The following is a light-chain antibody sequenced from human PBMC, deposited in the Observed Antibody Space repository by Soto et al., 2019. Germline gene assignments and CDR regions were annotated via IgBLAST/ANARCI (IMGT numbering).Light chain of an antibody. CDR1: RSDVGGYNY. CDR2: EVS. CDR3: NSYTSTSSWV. J-gene: IGLJ3*02. Sequence: QSVLTQPASVSGSPGQSITISCTGTRSDVGGYNYVSWYQQHPGKAPKLMIYEVSNRPSGVSNRFSGSKSGNTASLTISGLQAEDEADYYCNSYTSTSSWVFGRGTKLTVL. V-gene: IGLV2-14*01.